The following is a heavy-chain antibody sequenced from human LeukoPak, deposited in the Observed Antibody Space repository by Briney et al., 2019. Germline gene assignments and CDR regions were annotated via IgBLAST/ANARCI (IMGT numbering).Heavy chain of an antibody. J-gene: IGHJ6*02. CDR1: GYTFTGYY. Sequence: ASVKVSFKASGYTFTGYYMHWVRQAPGQGLEWMGWINPNSGGTNYSQKFQGRVTMTRDTSISTAYMELSRLRSDDTAVYYCARVRYSNYAPYYYYYGMDVWGQGTTVTVSS. D-gene: IGHD4-11*01. V-gene: IGHV1-2*02. CDR3: ARVRYSNYAPYYYYYGMDV. CDR2: INPNSGGT.